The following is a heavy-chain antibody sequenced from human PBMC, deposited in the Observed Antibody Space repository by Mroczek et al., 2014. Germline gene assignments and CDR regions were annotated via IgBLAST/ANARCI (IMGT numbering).Heavy chain of an antibody. CDR1: GFTFDDYA. D-gene: IGHD4-11*01. J-gene: IGHJ4*02. CDR3: AKDISAGSNYHFRGFDY. V-gene: IGHV3-9*01. CDR2: ISWNSGSI. Sequence: EVQLVETGGGLVQPGRSLRLSCAASGFTFDDYAMHWVRQAPGKGLEWVSGISWNSGSIGYADSVKGRFTISRDNAKNSLYLQMNSLRAEDTALYYCAKDISAGSNYHFRGFDYWGQGTLVTVPS.